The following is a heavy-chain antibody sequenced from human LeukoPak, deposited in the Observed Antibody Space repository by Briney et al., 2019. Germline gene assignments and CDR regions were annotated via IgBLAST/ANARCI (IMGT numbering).Heavy chain of an antibody. V-gene: IGHV4-59*01. J-gene: IGHJ3*02. Sequence: PSETLSLTCTVSGGSISTYYWNWIRQPPGKGLECIGYIDYSGSTNYNPSLKRRVAISVDTSKNHFSLKLSSVTAADTAVYYCARGFGYDSTGYRAFDIWGQGTMVTVSS. CDR2: IDYSGST. CDR1: GGSISTYY. D-gene: IGHD3-22*01. CDR3: ARGFGYDSTGYRAFDI.